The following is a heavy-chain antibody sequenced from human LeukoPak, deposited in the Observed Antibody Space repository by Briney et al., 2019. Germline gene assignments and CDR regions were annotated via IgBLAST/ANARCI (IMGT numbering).Heavy chain of an antibody. J-gene: IGHJ4*02. CDR3: ASSSYYGSGNIFPQGY. D-gene: IGHD3-10*01. CDR2: IKQDGSEK. Sequence: GGPLRLSCAASGFTFSTYWMSWVRQAPGKGLEWVANIKQDGSEKYYVDSVKGRFTISRDNAKNSLYLQMNSLRAEDTAVYYCASSSYYGSGNIFPQGYWGQGTLVTVSS. V-gene: IGHV3-7*01. CDR1: GFTFSTYW.